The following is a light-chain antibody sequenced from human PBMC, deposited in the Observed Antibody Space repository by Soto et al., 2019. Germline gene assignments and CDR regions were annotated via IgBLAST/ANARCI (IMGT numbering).Light chain of an antibody. Sequence: AIPMTQSPSYLSASVGDRVTISCRASQGIGNALGWYQQKPGKPPKVLIYGASNLKSGVPSRFSGSGSGSEFTLTISSLQPDDFATYYCQHYNSYSEASGQGTKVDIK. V-gene: IGKV1-13*02. CDR2: GAS. CDR3: QHYNSYSEA. J-gene: IGKJ1*01. CDR1: QGIGNA.